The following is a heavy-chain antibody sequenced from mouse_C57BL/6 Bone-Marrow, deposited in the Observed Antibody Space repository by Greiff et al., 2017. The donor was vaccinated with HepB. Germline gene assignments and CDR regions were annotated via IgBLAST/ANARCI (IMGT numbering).Heavy chain of an antibody. CDR1: GFNIKNTY. J-gene: IGHJ4*01. CDR3: ARWGYGNSFFYYAMDY. CDR2: IDPANGNT. V-gene: IGHV14-3*01. D-gene: IGHD2-1*01. Sequence: VQLQQSVAELVRPGASVKLSCTASGFNIKNTYMHWVKQRPEQGLEWIGRIDPANGNTKYAPKFQGKATITADTSSNTAYLQLSSLTSEDTSIYYCARWGYGNSFFYYAMDYWGQGTSVTVSS.